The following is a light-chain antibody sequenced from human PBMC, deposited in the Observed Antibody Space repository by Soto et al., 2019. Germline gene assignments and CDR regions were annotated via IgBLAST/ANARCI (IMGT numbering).Light chain of an antibody. CDR1: QGIRDD. V-gene: IGKV1-6*01. Sequence: AIQRTQSPSSLSASVGDRVTITCGASQGIRDDLAWYQQKPGKAPKLLIYAASNLQSGVPSRFSGSGSGTDFTLIISSLKTEDFATYYCLQAYDYTYTFGQGTKVDIK. J-gene: IGKJ2*01. CDR2: AAS. CDR3: LQAYDYTYT.